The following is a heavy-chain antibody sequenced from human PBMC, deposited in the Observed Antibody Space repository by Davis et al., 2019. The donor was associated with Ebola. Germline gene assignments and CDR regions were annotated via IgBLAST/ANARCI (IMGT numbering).Heavy chain of an antibody. V-gene: IGHV3-33*01. Sequence: GESLKISCAASGSTFSSYGMHWVRQAPGKGLEWVAVIWYDGSNKYYADSVKGRFTISRDNSKNTLYLQMNSLRAEDTAVYYCARGLIQLWLRGNYFDYWGQGTLVTVSS. J-gene: IGHJ4*02. CDR1: GSTFSSYG. CDR3: ARGLIQLWLRGNYFDY. CDR2: IWYDGSNK. D-gene: IGHD5-18*01.